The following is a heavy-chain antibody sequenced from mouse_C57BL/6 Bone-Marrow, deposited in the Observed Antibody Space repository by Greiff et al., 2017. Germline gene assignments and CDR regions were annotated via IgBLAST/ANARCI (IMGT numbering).Heavy chain of an antibody. Sequence: EVKLMESGGDLVKPGGSLKLSCAASGFTFSSYGMSWVRQTPDKRLEWVATISSGGSYTYYPDSVKGRFTISRDNAKNTRYLQMSSLKSEDTAMYYCARITTVVAMDYAMDYWGQGTSVTVSS. CDR1: GFTFSSYG. CDR2: ISSGGSYT. V-gene: IGHV5-6*01. CDR3: ARITTVVAMDYAMDY. D-gene: IGHD1-1*01. J-gene: IGHJ4*01.